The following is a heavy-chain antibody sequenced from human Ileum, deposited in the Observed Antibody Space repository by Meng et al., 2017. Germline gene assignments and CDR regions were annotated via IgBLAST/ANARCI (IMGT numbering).Heavy chain of an antibody. J-gene: IGHJ4*02. CDR1: GFTFSDYS. CDR2: SRSKARSYAT. Sequence: GESLKISCAASGFTFSDYSMDWVRQAPGKGLEWVGRSRSKARSYATEYAASVEGRFTVSRDDSKNSLYLQMDRLKSEDTAVYYCTRVASGDYYYFDSWGQGTLVTVSS. V-gene: IGHV3-72*01. CDR3: TRVASGDYYYFDS. D-gene: IGHD3-22*01.